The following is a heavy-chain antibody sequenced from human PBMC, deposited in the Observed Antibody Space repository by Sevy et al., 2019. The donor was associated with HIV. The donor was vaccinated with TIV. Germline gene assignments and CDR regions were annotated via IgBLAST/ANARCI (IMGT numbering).Heavy chain of an antibody. J-gene: IGHJ6*02. CDR2: IRYDGSNK. Sequence: GGSLRLSCAASGFTFSSYGMHWVRQAPGKGLEWVAFIRYDGSNKYYADSVKGRFTISRDNSKNTLYLQMNSLRAEETAVYYCAKDSTSFVVVPAAMRYYYYGMDVWGQGTTVTVSS. CDR3: AKDSTSFVVVPAAMRYYYYGMDV. D-gene: IGHD2-2*01. V-gene: IGHV3-30*02. CDR1: GFTFSSYG.